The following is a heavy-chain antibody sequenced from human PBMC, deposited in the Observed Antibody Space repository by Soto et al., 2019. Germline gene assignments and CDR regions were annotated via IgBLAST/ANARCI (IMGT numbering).Heavy chain of an antibody. CDR2: IYPGDSDT. Sequence: PGESLKISCRGSGYYSSSYWIGWVRQMPGKGLEWMGIIYPGDSDTRYSPSFQGQVTISADKSISTAYLQWSSLKASDTAMYYCARPDSSSSVFDYWGQGTLVTVSS. CDR1: GYYSSSYW. J-gene: IGHJ4*02. CDR3: ARPDSSSSVFDY. V-gene: IGHV5-51*01. D-gene: IGHD6-6*01.